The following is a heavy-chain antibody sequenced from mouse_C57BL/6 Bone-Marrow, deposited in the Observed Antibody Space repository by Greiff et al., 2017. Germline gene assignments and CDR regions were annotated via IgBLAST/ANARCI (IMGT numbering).Heavy chain of an antibody. Sequence: QVQLQQSGAELVRPGASVKLSCKASGYTFTSYGISWVKQRTGQGLEWIGVIYPRSGNTYYNEKFKSKATLTADKSSSTAYMVLRSLTSEDSAVYFCARVCDYEYYYYAVDYWGQGTSVTVSS. CDR1: GYTFTSYG. CDR2: IYPRSGNT. J-gene: IGHJ4*01. V-gene: IGHV1-81*01. D-gene: IGHD2-4*01. CDR3: ARVCDYEYYYYAVDY.